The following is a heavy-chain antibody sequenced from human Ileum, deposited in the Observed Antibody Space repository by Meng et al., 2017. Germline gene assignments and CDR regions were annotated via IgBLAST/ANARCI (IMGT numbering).Heavy chain of an antibody. CDR1: GGSITNNY. V-gene: IGHV4-59*03. CDR3: AIGWGWTADH. CDR2: SHKTGGS. Sequence: QLQLQVSGSGPVKPSATPSLTCSFSGGSITNNYLLWIRQSPGKGREWLGNSHKTGGSNDNPSLSSRLTIWMDTSNNQFSLELTSLTAADTALYYCAIGWGWTADHWGQGILVTVSS. J-gene: IGHJ5*02. D-gene: IGHD3-10*01.